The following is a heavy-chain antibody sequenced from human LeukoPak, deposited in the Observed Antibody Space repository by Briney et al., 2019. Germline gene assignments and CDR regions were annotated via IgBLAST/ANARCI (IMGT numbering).Heavy chain of an antibody. CDR3: ARSNSGYYPNFDY. CDR1: GYTFTAYY. Sequence: ASVTVSCKASGYTFTAYYLHWVRQAPGQGLEWMGWINPNSGGTNYAQNFQGRVTMTRDTSISTAYMELSRLRSDDTAVYYCARSNSGYYPNFDYWGQGTLVTVSS. CDR2: INPNSGGT. V-gene: IGHV1-2*02. D-gene: IGHD3-22*01. J-gene: IGHJ4*02.